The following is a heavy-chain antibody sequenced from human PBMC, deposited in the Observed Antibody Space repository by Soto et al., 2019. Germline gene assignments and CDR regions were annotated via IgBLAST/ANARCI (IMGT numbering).Heavy chain of an antibody. CDR2: INAGNGNT. Sequence: ASVKLSCKASGYTFTSYAMHWVRQAPGQRLEWMGWINAGNGNTKYSQKFQGRVTITRDTSASTAYMKLSSLRSEDTAVYYCARVGYNWNAEFDPWGQGTLVTVSS. V-gene: IGHV1-3*01. D-gene: IGHD1-1*01. CDR3: ARVGYNWNAEFDP. J-gene: IGHJ5*02. CDR1: GYTFTSYA.